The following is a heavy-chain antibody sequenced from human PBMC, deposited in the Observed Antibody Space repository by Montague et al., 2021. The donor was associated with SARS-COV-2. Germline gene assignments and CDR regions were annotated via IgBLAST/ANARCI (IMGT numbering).Heavy chain of an antibody. V-gene: IGHV4-34*01. CDR3: ARVRAVPAAMRIFSLGRSYYGMDV. Sequence: SETLSLTCAVYGGSFRGYYWSWIRQPPGKGLFLIGEINHSGSTNYNPSLKSRVTISVDTSKNQFSLKLSSVTAADTAVYYCARVRAVPAAMRIFSLGRSYYGMDVWGQGTTVTVSS. J-gene: IGHJ6*02. CDR1: GGSFRGYY. CDR2: INHSGST. D-gene: IGHD2-2*01.